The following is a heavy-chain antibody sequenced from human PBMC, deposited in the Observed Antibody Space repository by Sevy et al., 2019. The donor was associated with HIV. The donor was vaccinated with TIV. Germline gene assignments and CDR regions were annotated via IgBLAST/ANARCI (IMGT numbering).Heavy chain of an antibody. J-gene: IGHJ4*02. CDR3: ASLFLSYSSGWSYFDY. CDR2: FFSSGST. CDR1: GFTVNDKY. Sequence: GGSLRLSCAISGFTVNDKYIIWVRQAPGKGLEWVSVFFSSGSTYYADSAKGRFTISRDNSKNTVYLQLNSLRAEDTAVYYCASLFLSYSSGWSYFDYWGQGTLVTVSS. D-gene: IGHD6-19*01. V-gene: IGHV3-66*02.